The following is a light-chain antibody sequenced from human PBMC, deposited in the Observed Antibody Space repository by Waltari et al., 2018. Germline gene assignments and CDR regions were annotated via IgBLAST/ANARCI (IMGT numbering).Light chain of an antibody. V-gene: IGLV2-14*03. CDR1: GSAVGASDS. Sequence: QSALTQPASVSGSPGQSITISCSGVGSAVGASDSVSWHQHHPGKAPQVIIYDVTNRPSGVSDRFSASKSANTASLTISRLQPEDEADYYCSSQTLDGLVLFGGWTRLTVL. J-gene: IGLJ2*01. CDR3: SSQTLDGLVL. CDR2: DVT.